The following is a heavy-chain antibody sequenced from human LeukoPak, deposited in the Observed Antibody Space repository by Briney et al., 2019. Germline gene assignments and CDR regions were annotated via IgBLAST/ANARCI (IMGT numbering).Heavy chain of an antibody. CDR1: GYTFSSHS. CDR2: IIGTGAGT. CDR3: AKGSPAILYYCMDV. V-gene: IGHV3-23*01. J-gene: IGHJ6*03. D-gene: IGHD2-21*01. Sequence: QAGGSLRLSCAASGYTFSSHSINWVRQAPGKGLEWVSAIIGTGAGTYYADSVKGRFTISRDNSKNTLYLQMNSLRAEDTAVYYCAKGSPAILYYCMDVWGKGTTVTVSS.